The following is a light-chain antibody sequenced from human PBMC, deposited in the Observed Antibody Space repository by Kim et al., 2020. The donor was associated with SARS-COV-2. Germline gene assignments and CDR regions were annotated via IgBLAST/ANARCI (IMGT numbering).Light chain of an antibody. CDR2: ATS. Sequence: ASRGDRDTLSCRASQNVRLDLNWYEQTPGKAPGLLIYATSCLNSGVPTVFSGCGSGTDFSLTISSLQREDFAIYFCQQSHSSPITFGQGTKVDIK. CDR3: QQSHSSPIT. J-gene: IGKJ1*01. V-gene: IGKV1-39*01. CDR1: QNVRLD.